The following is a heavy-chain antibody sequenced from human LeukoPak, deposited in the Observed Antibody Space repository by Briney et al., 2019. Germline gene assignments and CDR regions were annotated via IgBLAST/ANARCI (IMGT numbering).Heavy chain of an antibody. V-gene: IGHV1-69*13. CDR2: IIPIFGTA. Sequence: SVKVSCKASGGTFSSYAISWVRQAPGQGLERMGGIIPIFGTANYAQKFQGRVTITADESTSTAYMELSSLRSEDTAVYYCASSPPLSSTSPEPYYYYYYYMDVWGKGTTVTVSS. CDR1: GGTFSSYA. D-gene: IGHD2-2*01. J-gene: IGHJ6*03. CDR3: ASSPPLSSTSPEPYYYYYYYMDV.